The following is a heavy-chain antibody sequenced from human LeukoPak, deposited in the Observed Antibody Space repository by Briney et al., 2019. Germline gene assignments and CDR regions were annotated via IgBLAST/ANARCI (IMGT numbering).Heavy chain of an antibody. J-gene: IGHJ4*02. CDR1: GGSFSSYY. V-gene: IGHV4-59*10. CDR2: IYTSGTT. D-gene: IGHD4-17*01. Sequence: SETLSHTCAVYGGSFSSYYWSWIRQPAGKGLEWIGRIYTSGTTHYNPSLKSRVTMSVDTSKNQFSLKLSSVTAADTAVYYCARLSTVTTSFDYWGQGTLVTVSS. CDR3: ARLSTVTTSFDY.